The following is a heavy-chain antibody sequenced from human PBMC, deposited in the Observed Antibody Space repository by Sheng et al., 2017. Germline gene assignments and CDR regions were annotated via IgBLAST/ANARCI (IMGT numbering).Heavy chain of an antibody. CDR1: GFTFSNYG. Sequence: QVQLVESGGGVVQPGRSLRLSCAASGFTFSNYGMHWVRQAPGKGLEWVSFISFDGSNKYYADSVKGRFTISRDNSKNTLYLQTSNLRPEDTAVYYCARTSPSDYWGQGTLVIVSS. CDR2: ISFDGSNK. V-gene: IGHV3-30*03. CDR3: ARTSPSDY. J-gene: IGHJ4*02.